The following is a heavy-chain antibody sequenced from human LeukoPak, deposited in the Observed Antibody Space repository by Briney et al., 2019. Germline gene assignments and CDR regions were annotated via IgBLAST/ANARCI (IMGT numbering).Heavy chain of an antibody. CDR1: GFTFSSYW. V-gene: IGHV3-74*01. CDR3: ARVARGYSSSWYYFDY. D-gene: IGHD6-13*01. CDR2: INSDGSST. Sequence: GGSLRLSCAASGFTFSSYWMHWVRQAPGKGLVWVSRINSDGSSTSYADSVKGRFAISRDNAKNTLYLQMNSLRAEDTAVYYCARVARGYSSSWYYFDYWGQGTLVAVSS. J-gene: IGHJ4*02.